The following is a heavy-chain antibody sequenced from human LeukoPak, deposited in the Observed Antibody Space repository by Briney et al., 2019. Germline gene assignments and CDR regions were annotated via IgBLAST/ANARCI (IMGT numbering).Heavy chain of an antibody. CDR1: GFTFSSYG. D-gene: IGHD3-22*01. CDR3: AKDDYHDSSGYWSAEYFQH. V-gene: IGHV3-30*18. J-gene: IGHJ1*01. CDR2: ISYDGSNK. Sequence: GGSLRLSCAASGFTFSSYGMHWVRQAPGKGLEWVAVISYDGSNKYYADSVKGRFTISRDNSKNTLYLQTNSLRAEDTAVYYCAKDDYHDSSGYWSAEYFQHWGQGTLVTVSS.